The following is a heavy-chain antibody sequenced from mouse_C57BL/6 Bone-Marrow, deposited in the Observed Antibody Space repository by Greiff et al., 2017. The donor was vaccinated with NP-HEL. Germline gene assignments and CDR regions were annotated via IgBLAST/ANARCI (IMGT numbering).Heavy chain of an antibody. CDR3: ARGLLDYFDY. J-gene: IGHJ2*01. V-gene: IGHV5-16*01. Sequence: EVKVVESEGGLVQPGSSMKLSCTASGFTFSDYYMAWVRQVPEKGLEWVANINYDGSSTYYLDSLKSRFIISRDNAKNILYLQMSSLKSEDTATYYCARGLLDYFDYWGQGTTLTVSS. CDR2: INYDGSST. CDR1: GFTFSDYY. D-gene: IGHD2-13*01.